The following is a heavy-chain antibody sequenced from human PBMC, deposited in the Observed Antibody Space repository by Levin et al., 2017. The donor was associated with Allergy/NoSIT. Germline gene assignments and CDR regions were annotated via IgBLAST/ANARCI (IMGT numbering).Heavy chain of an antibody. V-gene: IGHV1-69*04. Sequence: PVASVKVSCKASGGTFRSYPLTWVRQAPGQGLEWMGRFIPILDIANYAQKFQGRVTFSADKSTNTAYMEVSSLRSEDTAVYYCAKEKEDTDIHRPGTFESWGQGTLVTVSS. CDR2: FIPILDIA. J-gene: IGHJ4*02. CDR3: AKEKEDTDIHRPGTFES. D-gene: IGHD1-7*01. CDR1: GGTFRSYP.